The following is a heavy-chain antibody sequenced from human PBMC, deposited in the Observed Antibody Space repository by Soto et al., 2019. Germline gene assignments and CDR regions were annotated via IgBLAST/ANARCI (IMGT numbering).Heavy chain of an antibody. D-gene: IGHD1-1*01. J-gene: IGHJ4*02. CDR1: GYTFTGYY. V-gene: IGHV1-2*02. CDR3: AGNWNAGDDYFDY. CDR2: INPNSGGT. Sequence: QVQLVQYGAEVKKPGASVKVSCKASGYTFTGYYMHWVRQAPGQGFEWMGSINPNSGGTNYAQKFQGRVTMTRDTSISTVYKELSRLRSYDTAVYYCAGNWNAGDDYFDYWGQGTLVTVSS.